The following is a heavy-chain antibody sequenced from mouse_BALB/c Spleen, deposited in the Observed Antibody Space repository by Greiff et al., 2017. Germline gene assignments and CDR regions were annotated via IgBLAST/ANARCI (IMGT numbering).Heavy chain of an antibody. Sequence: EVQLVESGGGLVQPGGSLKLSCAASGFDFSRYWMSWVRQAPGKGLEWIGEINPDSSTINYTPSLKDKFIISRDNAKNTLYLQMSKVRSEDTALYYCARWLLRGDYFDYWGQGTTLTVSS. CDR3: ARWLLRGDYFDY. V-gene: IGHV4-1*02. D-gene: IGHD2-3*01. CDR1: GFDFSRYW. CDR2: INPDSSTI. J-gene: IGHJ2*01.